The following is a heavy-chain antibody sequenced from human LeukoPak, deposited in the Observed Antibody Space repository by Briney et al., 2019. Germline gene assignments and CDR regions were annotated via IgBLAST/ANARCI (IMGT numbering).Heavy chain of an antibody. J-gene: IGHJ4*02. CDR3: AITGEGDPYNWNYVY. D-gene: IGHD1-7*01. Sequence: GGSLRLSCAASGFTFSSYVMSWVRQAPGKGLEWVSAISGSGGSTYYADSVKGRFTISRDNSKNTLYLQMNSLRAEDTAVYYCAITGEGDPYNWNYVYWGQGTLVTVSS. CDR1: GFTFSSYV. V-gene: IGHV3-23*01. CDR2: ISGSGGST.